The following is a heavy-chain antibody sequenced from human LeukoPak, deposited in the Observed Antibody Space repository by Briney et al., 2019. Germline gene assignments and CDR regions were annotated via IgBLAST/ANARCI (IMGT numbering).Heavy chain of an antibody. CDR1: GGSISSGGYY. J-gene: IGHJ4*02. CDR2: IYYSGST. CDR3: ARGLDYDYVWGSYRYRLGTTYYFDY. V-gene: IGHV4-31*03. D-gene: IGHD3-16*02. Sequence: SETLSLTCSVSGGSISSGGYYWSWIRQHPGKGLEWIGYIYYSGSTYYNPSLKSRVTISVDTSKNQFSLKLSSVTAADTAVYYCARGLDYDYVWGSYRYRLGTTYYFDYWGQGTLVTVSS.